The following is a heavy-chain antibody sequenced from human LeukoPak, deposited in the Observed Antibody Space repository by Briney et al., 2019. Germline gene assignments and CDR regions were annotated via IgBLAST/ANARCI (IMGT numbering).Heavy chain of an antibody. CDR2: IKTKADGGTT. D-gene: IGHD1-1*01. CDR3: TRWRTTSVFDY. Sequence: GGSLRLSCTGSGFTFGDYVMTWVRQAPGKGLEWVSFIKTKADGGTTYYAASVKGRFTISRDDSKTMAFLQMDSLRIEDTAIYYCTRWRTTSVFDYWGQGTLVTVSS. J-gene: IGHJ4*02. CDR1: GFTFGDYV. V-gene: IGHV3-49*04.